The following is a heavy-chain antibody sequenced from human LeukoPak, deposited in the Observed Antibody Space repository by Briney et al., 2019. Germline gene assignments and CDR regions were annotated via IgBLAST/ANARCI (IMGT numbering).Heavy chain of an antibody. D-gene: IGHD3-10*01. V-gene: IGHV4-59*12. CDR3: AKSNGYGLVDI. Sequence: SETLSLTCTVSGGSISSYYWSWIRQPPGKGLEWIGYIYYSGSTNYNPSLRSRVTISLDTSRNQFSLKLNSVTAADTAVYYCAKSNGYGLVDIWGQGTVVTVSS. CDR1: GGSISSYY. J-gene: IGHJ3*02. CDR2: IYYSGST.